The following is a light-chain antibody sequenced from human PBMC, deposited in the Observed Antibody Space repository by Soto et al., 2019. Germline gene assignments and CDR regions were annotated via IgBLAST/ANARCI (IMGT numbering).Light chain of an antibody. V-gene: IGKV1-39*01. J-gene: IGKJ2*01. CDR1: QTVNTY. Sequence: DIQMTQSPSSLSASIGDRVTITCRASQTVNTYLHWYQQKPGKAPKLLIYAASSLQSGVPSRFSGSGSGTDFTLTISGLQVEDFATYYCQQSYSTPYTFGQGTKVDI. CDR3: QQSYSTPYT. CDR2: AAS.